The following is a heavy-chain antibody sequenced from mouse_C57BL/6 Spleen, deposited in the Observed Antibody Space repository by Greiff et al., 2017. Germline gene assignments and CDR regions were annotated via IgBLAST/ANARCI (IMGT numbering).Heavy chain of an antibody. CDR1: GFTFTDYY. CDR3: ARFPHYAMDY. Sequence: EVKLVESGGGLVQPGGSLSLSCAASGFTFTDYYMSWVRQPPGKALEWLGFIRNKANGYTTEYSASVKGRFTISRDNSQSILYLQMNALRAEDSATCYCARFPHYAMDYWGQATSVTVSS. CDR2: IRNKANGYTT. J-gene: IGHJ4*01. V-gene: IGHV7-3*01.